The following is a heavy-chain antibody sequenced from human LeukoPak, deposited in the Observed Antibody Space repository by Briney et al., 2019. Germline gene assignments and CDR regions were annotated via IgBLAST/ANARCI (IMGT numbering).Heavy chain of an antibody. Sequence: SETLSLTCTVSGGSISSYYWSWIRQPPGKGLEWIGYIYYSGSTNYNPSLKSRVTISVDTSKNQLSLKLSSVTAADRAVYYCARGGYSYGPFDYWGQGTLVTVSS. CDR3: ARGGYSYGPFDY. CDR2: IYYSGST. V-gene: IGHV4-59*01. J-gene: IGHJ4*02. CDR1: GGSISSYY. D-gene: IGHD5-18*01.